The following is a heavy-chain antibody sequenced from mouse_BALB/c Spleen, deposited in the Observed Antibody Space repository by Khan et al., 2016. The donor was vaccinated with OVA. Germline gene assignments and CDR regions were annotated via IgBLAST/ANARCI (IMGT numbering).Heavy chain of an antibody. J-gene: IGHJ3*01. CDR1: GFTFSSFG. Sequence: EVQLVESGGGLVQPGGSRKLSCTASGFTFSSFGMHWVRQAPEKGLEWVAYIGSDSSTIYYADTVKGRFTISRDNPKNTLLLPLTSLRSADTAMYYCAMSRYWSWFASWGQGTPVTVSA. CDR3: AMSRYWSWFAS. V-gene: IGHV5-17*02. D-gene: IGHD2-12*01. CDR2: IGSDSSTI.